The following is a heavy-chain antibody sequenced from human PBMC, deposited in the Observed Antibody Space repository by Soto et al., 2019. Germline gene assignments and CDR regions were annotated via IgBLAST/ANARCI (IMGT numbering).Heavy chain of an antibody. Sequence: QVQLVQSGAEVKKPGSSVKVSCKASGGTFSSYTISWVRQAPGQGLEWMGRIIPILGIANYAQKFQGRVTITADKSTSTAYMDLSSLRSEDTAVYYCARSLFQGEMATISIMDVWGQGTTVTVSS. CDR1: GGTFSSYT. CDR2: IIPILGIA. J-gene: IGHJ6*02. CDR3: ARSLFQGEMATISIMDV. D-gene: IGHD5-12*01. V-gene: IGHV1-69*02.